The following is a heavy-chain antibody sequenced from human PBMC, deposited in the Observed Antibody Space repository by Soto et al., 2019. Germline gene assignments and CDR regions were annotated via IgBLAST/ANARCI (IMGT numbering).Heavy chain of an antibody. V-gene: IGHV2-5*02. D-gene: IGHD1-20*01. CDR1: GFSVSTSGVG. CDR3: AHYKTNPYMDV. Sequence: QITLKESRATLVEPTQPLTLTCTFSGFSVSTSGVGVGWGRQPPGKALEWLALLYWDDDRRYNPSLNNRLTITKDTSKNQVVLTMTNMCPVDTGTYYCAHYKTNPYMDVWGTGTTVTVSS. J-gene: IGHJ6*03. CDR2: LYWDDDR.